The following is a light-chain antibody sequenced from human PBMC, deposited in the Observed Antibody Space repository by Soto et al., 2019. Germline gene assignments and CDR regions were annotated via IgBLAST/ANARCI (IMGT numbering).Light chain of an antibody. V-gene: IGKV3-11*01. CDR3: QQRSTWPPT. Sequence: EIVLTQSPATLSLSPGERATLSCRASQSARSYLAWYQQKPGQAPSLLIYDTSNRATGIPARFSGSGSGTDFPLTISSLEPEDFAVYYSQQRSTWPPTFGGGTKVEIK. CDR2: DTS. CDR1: QSARSY. J-gene: IGKJ4*01.